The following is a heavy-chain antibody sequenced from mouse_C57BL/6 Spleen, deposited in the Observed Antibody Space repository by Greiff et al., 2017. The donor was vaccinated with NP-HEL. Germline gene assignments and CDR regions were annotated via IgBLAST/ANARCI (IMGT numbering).Heavy chain of an antibody. CDR2: IDPNSGGT. CDR1: GYTFTSYW. J-gene: IGHJ3*01. CDR3: ARNYYGNYWFAY. D-gene: IGHD2-1*01. V-gene: IGHV1-62-3*01. Sequence: QVQLQQPGAELVKPGASVKLSCKASGYTFTSYWMHWVKQRPGRGLEWIGRIDPNSGGTKYNEKFKSKATLTVDTSSSTAYMELHSLTSEDSAVYFCARNYYGNYWFAYWGQGTLVTVSA.